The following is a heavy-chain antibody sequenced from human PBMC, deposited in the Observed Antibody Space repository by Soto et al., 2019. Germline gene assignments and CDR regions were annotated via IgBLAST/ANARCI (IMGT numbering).Heavy chain of an antibody. D-gene: IGHD3-22*01. CDR3: ARHSGSSGYYYPFDY. CDR2: INHSGST. Sequence: SETLSLTCAVYGGSFSGYYWSWIRQPPGKGLEWIGEINHSGSTNYNPSLKSRVTISVDTSKNQFSLKLSSVTAADTAVYYCARHSGSSGYYYPFDYWGQGTLVTVSS. J-gene: IGHJ4*02. V-gene: IGHV4-34*01. CDR1: GGSFSGYY.